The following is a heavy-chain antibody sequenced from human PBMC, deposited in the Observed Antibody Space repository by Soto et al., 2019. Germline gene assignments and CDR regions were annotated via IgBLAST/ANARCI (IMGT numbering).Heavy chain of an antibody. CDR1: GGTFSSYA. CDR2: IIPIFGTA. J-gene: IGHJ4*02. Sequence: GASVKVSCKASGGTFSSYAISWVRQAPGQGLEWMGGIIPIFGTANYAQKFQGRVTITADESTSTAYMELSSLRSEDTAVYYCARDGNVMSPEKNKADDYWGQGTLVTVSS. D-gene: IGHD1-1*01. CDR3: ARDGNVMSPEKNKADDY. V-gene: IGHV1-69*13.